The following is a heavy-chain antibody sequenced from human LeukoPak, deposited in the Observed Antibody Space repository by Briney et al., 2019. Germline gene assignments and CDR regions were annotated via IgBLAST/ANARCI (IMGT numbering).Heavy chain of an antibody. J-gene: IGHJ4*02. Sequence: PGGSLRLSFAASGFSFSVYMLHWAGQATGKGLVWVSSINSDGSSTSYAESVKGRFTISRDNAKNTLYLQINTLRAEDTAVFYCASLDYWGQGTSVTVFS. CDR1: GFSFSVYM. CDR2: INSDGSST. V-gene: IGHV3-74*01. CDR3: ASLDY.